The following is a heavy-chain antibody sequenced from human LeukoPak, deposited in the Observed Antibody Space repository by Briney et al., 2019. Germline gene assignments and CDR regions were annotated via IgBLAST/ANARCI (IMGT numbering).Heavy chain of an antibody. Sequence: SETLSLTCAVYGGSFSGYYWSWIRRPPGKGLEWIGKTNDSGSTNYNPSLKSRVTISVDTSKNQFPLKLSSVTAADTAVYYCASVDTAMVTRRTPPREYYFDYWGQGTLVTVSS. D-gene: IGHD5-18*01. CDR1: GGSFSGYY. V-gene: IGHV4-34*01. J-gene: IGHJ4*02. CDR3: ASVDTAMVTRRTPPREYYFDY. CDR2: TNDSGST.